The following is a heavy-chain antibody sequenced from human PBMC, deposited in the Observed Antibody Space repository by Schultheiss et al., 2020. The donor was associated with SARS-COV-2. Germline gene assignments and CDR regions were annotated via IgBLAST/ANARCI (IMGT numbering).Heavy chain of an antibody. J-gene: IGHJ4*02. Sequence: ASVKVSCKASGYTFTSYYMHWVRQAPGQGLEWMGIINPSGGSTNYAQKFQGRVTMTRDTSISTAYMELSRLRSDDTAVYYCASTPTWEVGATDWGQGTLVTVSS. D-gene: IGHD1-26*01. CDR2: INPSGGST. CDR1: GYTFTSYY. V-gene: IGHV1-2*02. CDR3: ASTPTWEVGATD.